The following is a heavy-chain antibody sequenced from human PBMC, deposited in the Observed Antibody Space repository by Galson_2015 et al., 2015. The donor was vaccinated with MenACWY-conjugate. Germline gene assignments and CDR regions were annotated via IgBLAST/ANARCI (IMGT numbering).Heavy chain of an antibody. CDR3: TTDRTYLGYYYYGMDV. V-gene: IGHV3-15*01. J-gene: IGHJ6*02. CDR1: GFTFSNAW. CDR2: IKSKTDGGTT. Sequence: SLRLSCAASGFTFSNAWMSWVRQAPGKGLEWVGRIKSKTDGGTTDYAAPVKGRFTISRDDSKSTLYLQMNSLKTEDTAVYYCTTDRTYLGYYYYGMDVWGQGTTVTVSS. D-gene: IGHD2/OR15-2a*01.